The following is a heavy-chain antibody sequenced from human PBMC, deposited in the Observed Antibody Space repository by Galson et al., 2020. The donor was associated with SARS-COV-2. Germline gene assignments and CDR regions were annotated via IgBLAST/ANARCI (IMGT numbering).Heavy chain of an antibody. CDR3: ARVPNWCVTGTTRAPCGMDV. Sequence: SETLSLTCAVSGGSISSGGYSWSWIRQPPGKGLEWIGYIYHSGSTYYNPSLKSRVTISVDRSKNQFSLKLSSVTAADTAVYYCARVPNWCVTGTTRAPCGMDVWGQGTTVTVSS. D-gene: IGHD1-7*01. CDR2: IYHSGST. V-gene: IGHV4-30-2*01. CDR1: GGSISSGGYS. J-gene: IGHJ6*02.